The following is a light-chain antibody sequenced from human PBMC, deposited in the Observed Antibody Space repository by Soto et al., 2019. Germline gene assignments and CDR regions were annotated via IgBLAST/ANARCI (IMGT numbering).Light chain of an antibody. J-gene: IGLJ1*01. CDR1: SSDVGGYNY. CDR2: DVS. CDR3: SSYTSGLYV. V-gene: IGLV2-14*01. Sequence: QSVLTQPASVYGSPGQSITISCTGTSSDVGGYNYVSWYQQHPGKAPKPMIYDVSDRPSGVSNRFSGSKSGNTASLTISGLQAEDEADYYCSSYTSGLYVFGTGTKVTVL.